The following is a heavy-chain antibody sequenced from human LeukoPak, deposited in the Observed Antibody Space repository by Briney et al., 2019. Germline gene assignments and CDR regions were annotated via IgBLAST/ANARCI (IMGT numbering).Heavy chain of an antibody. D-gene: IGHD4-23*01. CDR1: GFTFSSYA. Sequence: GGSLRLSCAASGFTFSSYAMHWVRQAPGKGLEWVAVISHDGSNKYYADSVKGRFTISRDNSKNTLYLQMNSLRAEDTAVYYCASGGDYVGRFDPWGQGTLVTVSS. V-gene: IGHV3-30*04. J-gene: IGHJ5*02. CDR3: ASGGDYVGRFDP. CDR2: ISHDGSNK.